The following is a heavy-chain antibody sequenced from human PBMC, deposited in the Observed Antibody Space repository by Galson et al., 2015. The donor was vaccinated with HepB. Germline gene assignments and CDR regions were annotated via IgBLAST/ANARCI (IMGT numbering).Heavy chain of an antibody. CDR3: ASGIAVAGLFDY. CDR2: IKQDGSEK. V-gene: IGHV3-7*03. J-gene: IGHJ4*02. CDR1: GFNFRSYW. Sequence: SLRLSCAASGFNFRSYWMSWVRQVPGKGLEWVANIKQDGSEKYYVDPVKGRFTISRDNAKNSLYLQMNSLRAEDTAVYYCASGIAVAGLFDYWGQGTLVTVSS. D-gene: IGHD6-19*01.